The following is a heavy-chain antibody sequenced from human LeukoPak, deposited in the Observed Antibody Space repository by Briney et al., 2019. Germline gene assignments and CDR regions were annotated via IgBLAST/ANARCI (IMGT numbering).Heavy chain of an antibody. CDR2: IYYSGST. Sequence: SETLSLTCTVSGGSISGYYWTWIRQPPGKGLEWIGYIYYSGSTNYNPSLKTRVTISVDMSKNQFSLKLSAGSAADTAVYYCAGPRSYFDYWGQGTLVTVSS. CDR3: AGPRSYFDY. CDR1: GGSISGYY. J-gene: IGHJ4*02. V-gene: IGHV4-59*08.